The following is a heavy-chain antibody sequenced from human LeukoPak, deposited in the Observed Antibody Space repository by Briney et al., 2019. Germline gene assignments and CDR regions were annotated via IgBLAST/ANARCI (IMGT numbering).Heavy chain of an antibody. CDR3: ARAYSGSHY. J-gene: IGHJ4*02. CDR1: GYTFTDYY. CDR2: INPKSGGT. D-gene: IGHD1-26*01. V-gene: IGHV1-2*06. Sequence: ASVKVSCKASGYTFTDYYIHWVRQAPGQGLEWMGRINPKSGGTNYAQNFQGRVTMTRDTSITTAYMELSSLNSDDTAFYYCARAYSGSHYWGQGTLVTVPS.